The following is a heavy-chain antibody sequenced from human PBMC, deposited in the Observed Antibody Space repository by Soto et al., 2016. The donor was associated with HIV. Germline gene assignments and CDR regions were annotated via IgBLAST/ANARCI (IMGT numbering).Heavy chain of an antibody. CDR1: GGSISSSSYY. V-gene: IGHV4-39*01. CDR3: ARLLSEGYQENAFDI. CDR2: IYYSGST. Sequence: QLQLQESGPGLVKPSETLSLTCTVSGGSISSSSYYWGWIRQPPGKGLEWIGNIYYSGSTYYNPSLKSRVTISVDTSKNQFSLKLSSVSAADTAVYYCARLLSEGYQENAFDIVGPRDNGHRSLQ. J-gene: IGHJ3*02. D-gene: IGHD3-16*02.